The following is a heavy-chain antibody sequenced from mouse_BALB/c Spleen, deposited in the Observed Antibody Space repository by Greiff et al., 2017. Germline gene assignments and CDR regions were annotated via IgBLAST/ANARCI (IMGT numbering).Heavy chain of an antibody. Sequence: VHLVESGAELMKPGASVKISCKATGYTFSSYWIEWVKQRPGHGLEWIGEILPGSGSTNYNEKFKGKATFTADTSSNTAYMQLSSLTSEDSAVYYCASHYGSSPFAYWGQGTLVTVSA. D-gene: IGHD1-1*01. CDR2: ILPGSGST. CDR3: ASHYGSSPFAY. J-gene: IGHJ3*01. V-gene: IGHV1-9*01. CDR1: GYTFSSYW.